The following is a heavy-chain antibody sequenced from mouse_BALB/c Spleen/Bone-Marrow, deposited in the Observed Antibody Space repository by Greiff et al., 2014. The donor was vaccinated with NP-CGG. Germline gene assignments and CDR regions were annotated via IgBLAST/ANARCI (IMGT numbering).Heavy chain of an antibody. D-gene: IGHD1-1*01. J-gene: IGHJ3*01. Sequence: QVQLQQSGAELAKPGASVKMSCKASGYTFTSYWMHWVKQRPGQGLEWIGYINPTTGYTEYNQKFKDKATLTADKSSSTAYMQLSSLTSEDSAVYCCARRAYGSGYGFAYWGQGTLVTVSA. V-gene: IGHV1-7*01. CDR2: INPTTGYT. CDR1: GYTFTSYW. CDR3: ARRAYGSGYGFAY.